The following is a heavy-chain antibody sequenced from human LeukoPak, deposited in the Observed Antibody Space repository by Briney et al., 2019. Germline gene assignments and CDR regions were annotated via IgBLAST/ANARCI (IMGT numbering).Heavy chain of an antibody. CDR2: ISSSSTYI. Sequence: GGSLRLSCAASGFTFSSYAMHWVRQAPGKGLEWVSSISSSSTYIHYADSVKGRFTISRDNAKNSLFLQMNSLRAEDTAVYYCAKVGRSYGMDVWGQGTTVTVSS. V-gene: IGHV3-21*01. CDR3: AKVGRSYGMDV. J-gene: IGHJ6*02. CDR1: GFTFSSYA.